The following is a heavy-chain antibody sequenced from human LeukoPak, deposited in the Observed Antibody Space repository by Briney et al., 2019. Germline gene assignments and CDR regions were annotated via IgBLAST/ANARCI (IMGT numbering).Heavy chain of an antibody. Sequence: SETLSLTCTVSGGSISSYYWSWMRQPPGKGLEWIGYIYYSGSTNYNPSLNSRVTISVDTSKNQSSLKLSSVTAADTAVYYCARGADVLRFLEPNYYYYMDVWGKGTTVTVSS. CDR2: IYYSGST. CDR1: GGSISSYY. D-gene: IGHD3-3*01. CDR3: ARGADVLRFLEPNYYYYMDV. J-gene: IGHJ6*03. V-gene: IGHV4-59*01.